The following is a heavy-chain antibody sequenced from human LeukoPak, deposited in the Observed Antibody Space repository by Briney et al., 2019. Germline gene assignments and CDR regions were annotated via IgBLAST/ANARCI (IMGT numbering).Heavy chain of an antibody. J-gene: IGHJ5*02. CDR3: AKGVVPAALMNWFDP. D-gene: IGHD2-2*01. CDR2: ISYDGSNK. CDR1: GFTFSSYG. Sequence: GRSLRLSCAASGFTFSSYGMHWVRQAPGKGLEWVTVISYDGSNKYYADSVKGRFTISRDNSKNTLYLQMNSLRAEDTAVYYCAKGVVPAALMNWFDPWGQATLVTVSS. V-gene: IGHV3-30*18.